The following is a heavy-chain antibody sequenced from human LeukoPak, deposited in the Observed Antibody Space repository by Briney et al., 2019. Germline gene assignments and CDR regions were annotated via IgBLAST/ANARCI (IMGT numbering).Heavy chain of an antibody. CDR1: GYTFTGYY. V-gene: IGHV1-2*02. J-gene: IGHJ4*02. Sequence: ASVKVSCKASGYTFTGYYMHWVRQAPGQGLEWMGWINPNDGGTSYAQKFQDRVTMTRDTSIGTAYMELNRLRSDDTAVYYCARVPVKSDSSSWLSYFDYWGQGTLVTVSS. CDR3: ARVPVKSDSSSWLSYFDY. CDR2: INPNDGGT. D-gene: IGHD6-13*01.